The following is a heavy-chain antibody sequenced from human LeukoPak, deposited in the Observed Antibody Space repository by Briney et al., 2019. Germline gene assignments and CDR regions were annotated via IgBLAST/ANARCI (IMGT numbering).Heavy chain of an antibody. CDR1: GYTFTSYD. CDR2: MNPNSGNT. D-gene: IGHD3-3*01. CDR3: AIGGRFLEWSPSYYYYYMDV. Sequence: ASVKVSCKASGYTFTSYDINWVRQATGQGLEWMGWMNPNSGNTGYAQKFQGRVTMTRNTSISTAYMELSSLRSEDTAVYYCAIGGRFLEWSPSYYYYYMDVWGKGTTVTVSS. J-gene: IGHJ6*03. V-gene: IGHV1-8*01.